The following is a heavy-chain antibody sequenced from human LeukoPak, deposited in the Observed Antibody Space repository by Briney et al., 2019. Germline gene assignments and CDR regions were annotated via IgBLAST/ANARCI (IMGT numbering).Heavy chain of an antibody. D-gene: IGHD1-26*01. V-gene: IGHV1-2*02. CDR1: GYTFTGYY. CDR2: INPNSGGT. J-gene: IGHJ3*02. CDR3: ARHLGYSGSYRPYDAFDI. Sequence: ASVKVSCKASGYTFTGYYMHWVRQAPGQGLEWMGWINPNSGGTNYAQKFQGRVTMTRDTSISTAYMELSRLRSDDTAVYYCARHLGYSGSYRPYDAFDIWWQGPMVTVSS.